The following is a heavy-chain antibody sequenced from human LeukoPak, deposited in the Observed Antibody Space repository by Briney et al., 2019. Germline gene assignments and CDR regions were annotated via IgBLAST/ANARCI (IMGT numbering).Heavy chain of an antibody. CDR3: YDFWSGYYTGYYYYYMDV. V-gene: IGHV3-20*01. CDR1: GFTFDDYG. Sequence: GGSLRLSCAASGFTFDDYGVSWVRQAPGKGLEWVSGINWNGGSTGYADSVKGRFTISRDNAKNSLYLQMNSLRAEDTALALYYDFWSGYYTGYYYYYMDVWGKGTTVTVSS. CDR2: INWNGGST. D-gene: IGHD3-3*01. J-gene: IGHJ6*03.